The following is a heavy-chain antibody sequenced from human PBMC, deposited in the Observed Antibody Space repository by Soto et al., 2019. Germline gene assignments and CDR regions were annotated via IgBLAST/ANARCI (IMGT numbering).Heavy chain of an antibody. D-gene: IGHD1-1*01. J-gene: IGHJ5*02. CDR3: AKVSTTHTFGPLDP. CDR2: ISWNSGSI. Sequence: GGSLRLSCAASGFTFDDYGMHWVRQAPGKGLEWVSGISWNSGSIGYADSVKGRFIISRDNAKNSVYLQMNNLRPEDTAFCFCAKVSTTHTFGPLDPWGQGTLVTVSS. V-gene: IGHV3-9*01. CDR1: GFTFDDYG.